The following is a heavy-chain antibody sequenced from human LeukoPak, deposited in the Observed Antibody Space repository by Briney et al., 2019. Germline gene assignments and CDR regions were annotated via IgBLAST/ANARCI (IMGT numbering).Heavy chain of an antibody. D-gene: IGHD3-9*01. V-gene: IGHV4-59*01. CDR2: TYYSGST. CDR3: ARSHPYYDILTGFDQVYYYGMDV. CDR1: GGSISSYY. J-gene: IGHJ6*04. Sequence: SETLSLTCTVSGGSISSYYWSWIRQPPGKGLEWIGYTYYSGSTNYNPSLKSRVTISVDTSKNQFSLKLSSVTAADTAVYYCARSHPYYDILTGFDQVYYYGMDVWGKGTTVTVSS.